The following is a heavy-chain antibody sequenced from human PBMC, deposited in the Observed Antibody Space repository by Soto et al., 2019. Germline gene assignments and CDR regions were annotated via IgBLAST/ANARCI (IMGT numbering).Heavy chain of an antibody. CDR1: GYTFTSYA. Sequence: QVQLVQSGAEVKKPGASVKVSCKASGYTFTSYAMHWVRQAPGQRLEWMGWINAGNGNTKYSQKFQGRVTITRDTSASTAYMERSSLRSEDTAVYYWATTMKAAAGYFDYWGQGTLVTVSS. CDR2: INAGNGNT. V-gene: IGHV1-3*01. J-gene: IGHJ4*02. D-gene: IGHD6-13*01. CDR3: ATTMKAAAGYFDY.